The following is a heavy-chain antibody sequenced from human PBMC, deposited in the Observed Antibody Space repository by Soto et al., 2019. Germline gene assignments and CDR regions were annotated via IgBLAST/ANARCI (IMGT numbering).Heavy chain of an antibody. CDR2: ISYDGSNK. CDR1: GFTSSSYG. V-gene: IGHV3-30*03. Sequence: PGGSLRLSCAASGFTSSSYGMHWVRQAPGKGLEWVAFISYDGSNKFYTDSVKGRFTISRDNSKNTLYLQMNSLRAEDTAVFYCARDKTNYCDSSGFYRFFDYWGQGTPVTVSS. D-gene: IGHD3-22*01. CDR3: ARDKTNYCDSSGFYRFFDY. J-gene: IGHJ4*02.